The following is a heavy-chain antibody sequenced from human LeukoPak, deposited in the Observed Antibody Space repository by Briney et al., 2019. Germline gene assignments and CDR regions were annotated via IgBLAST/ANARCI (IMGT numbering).Heavy chain of an antibody. CDR3: ARGAPIRVAVAATFDP. V-gene: IGHV1-3*01. CDR2: TNAANGNT. CDR1: GFTFTTYT. D-gene: IGHD6-19*01. J-gene: IGHJ5*02. Sequence: ASVEVSCKPSGFTFTTYTMHWVRQAPGQRLEWMGWTNAANGNTQYSQKFQGRVTITRDTSASTAYMELSSLRSEDTAVYYCARGAPIRVAVAATFDPWGQGTLVTVPS.